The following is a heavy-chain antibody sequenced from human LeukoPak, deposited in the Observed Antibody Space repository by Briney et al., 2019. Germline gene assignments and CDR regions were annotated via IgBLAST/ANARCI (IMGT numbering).Heavy chain of an antibody. CDR1: GYTFTGRF. CDR2: ISANNGDT. V-gene: IGHV1-2*02. Sequence: ASVKVSCKASGYTFTGRFMHWVRQAPGQGLAWVVWISANNGDTRYAQEFQGRVTMTRDTSINTAYMELSSLRSDDTAVYYCATGYCTGGKCYVFDFWGQGTLVTVSS. CDR3: ATGYCTGGKCYVFDF. D-gene: IGHD2-8*02. J-gene: IGHJ5*01.